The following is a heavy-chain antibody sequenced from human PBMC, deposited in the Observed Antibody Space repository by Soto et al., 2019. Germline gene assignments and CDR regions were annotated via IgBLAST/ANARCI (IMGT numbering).Heavy chain of an antibody. D-gene: IGHD3-22*01. V-gene: IGHV4-34*01. CDR2: INHSGST. Sequence: SETLSLTCAVYGGSFSGYYWSWIRHPPGKGLEWIGEINHSGSTNYNPSLKSRVTISVDTSKNQFSLKLSSVTAADTAVYYCARVSGSPPYFDYWGQGTLVTVSS. CDR1: GGSFSGYY. J-gene: IGHJ4*02. CDR3: ARVSGSPPYFDY.